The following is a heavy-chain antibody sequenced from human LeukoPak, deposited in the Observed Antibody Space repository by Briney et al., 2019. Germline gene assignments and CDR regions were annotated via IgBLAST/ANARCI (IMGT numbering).Heavy chain of an antibody. CDR3: ATHLKYYDILWD. J-gene: IGHJ4*02. D-gene: IGHD3-9*01. Sequence: ASVKVSCKVSGYTLTELSMHWVRQAPGKGLEWMGGFDPEDGETIYAQKFQGRVTMTEDTSTDTAYMELSSLRSEDTAVYYCATHLKYYDILWDWGQGTLVAVSS. CDR1: GYTLTELS. V-gene: IGHV1-24*01. CDR2: FDPEDGET.